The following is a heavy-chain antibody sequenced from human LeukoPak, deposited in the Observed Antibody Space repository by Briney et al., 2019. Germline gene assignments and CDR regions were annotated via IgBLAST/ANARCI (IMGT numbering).Heavy chain of an antibody. J-gene: IGHJ4*02. Sequence: GESLKISCKGSGSSFNSYWIGWVRQMPGKGLKWMGNIYPGDSDARYSPSFQGQVTISADKSISTAYLQWSSLKASDTAMYYCARRRDLYSGSYYPFDYWGQGTLVTVSS. CDR2: IYPGDSDA. D-gene: IGHD1-26*01. CDR1: GSSFNSYW. CDR3: ARRRDLYSGSYYPFDY. V-gene: IGHV5-51*01.